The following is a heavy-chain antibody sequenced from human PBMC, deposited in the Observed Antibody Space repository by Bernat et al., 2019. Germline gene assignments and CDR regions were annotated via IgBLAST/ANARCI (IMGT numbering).Heavy chain of an antibody. V-gene: IGHV3-21*01. Sequence: EVQLVESGGGLVKPGGSLRLSCAASGFTFSSYSMNWVRQAPGKGLEWVSFISSGSTYIYYPDSLKGRFTISRDDAKNSLYLRMNSLRAEDTAVYYCARNTPRMSGIDFWGQGTLVTVSS. CDR3: ARNTPRMSGIDF. CDR2: ISSGSTYI. CDR1: GFTFSSYS. J-gene: IGHJ4*02. D-gene: IGHD5-18*01.